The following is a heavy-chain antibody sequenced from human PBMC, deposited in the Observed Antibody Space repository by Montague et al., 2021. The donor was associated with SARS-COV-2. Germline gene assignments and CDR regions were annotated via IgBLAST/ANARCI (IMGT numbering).Heavy chain of an antibody. D-gene: IGHD2-15*01. J-gene: IGHJ4*02. Sequence: SETLSLTCTVSGGSINNYYWGWFRQPPGKALEYIAYISDIGSTNCNPSLTSRVTMSVDPSRNQFYLNVNSVTAADTAVYYCARHHSGSRSTVYWGQGTLVTVSS. V-gene: IGHV4-59*08. CDR2: ISDIGST. CDR3: ARHHSGSRSTVY. CDR1: GGSINNYY.